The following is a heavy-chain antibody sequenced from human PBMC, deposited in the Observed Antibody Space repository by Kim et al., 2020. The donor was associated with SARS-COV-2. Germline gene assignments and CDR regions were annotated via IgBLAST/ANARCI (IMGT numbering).Heavy chain of an antibody. D-gene: IGHD2-2*01. J-gene: IGHJ5*02. CDR3: ARGLIRVVPAAMAGLHWFDP. Sequence: SETLSLTCTVSGGSISSYYWSWIRQPAGKGLEWIGRIYTSGSTNYNPSLKSRVTMSVDTSKNQFSLKLSSVTAADTAVYYCARGLIRVVPAAMAGLHWFDPWGQGTLVTVSS. CDR2: IYTSGST. CDR1: GGSISSYY. V-gene: IGHV4-4*07.